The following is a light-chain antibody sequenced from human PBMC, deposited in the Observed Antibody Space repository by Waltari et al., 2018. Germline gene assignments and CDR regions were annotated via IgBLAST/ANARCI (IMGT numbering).Light chain of an antibody. CDR2: DLS. CDR3: CSYAGSYTWV. Sequence: QSALTQPRSVSGSPGQSVTISCTGTSGDVGGHNHVSWYQQHPGKAPKVMIYDLSRRPSGVPDRFSGSRSANTASLTISGLQAEDEADYYCCSYAGSYTWVFGGGTKVTVL. CDR1: SGDVGGHNH. V-gene: IGLV2-11*01. J-gene: IGLJ3*02.